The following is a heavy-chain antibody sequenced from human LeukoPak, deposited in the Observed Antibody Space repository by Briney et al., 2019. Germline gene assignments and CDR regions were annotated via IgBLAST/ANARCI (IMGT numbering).Heavy chain of an antibody. CDR3: ARVPLYYYDSSGYLDY. CDR2: IYYSGST. J-gene: IGHJ4*02. D-gene: IGHD3-22*01. Sequence: SETLSLTCTVSGGSISSSSYYWGWIRQPPGKGLGWIGSIYYSGSTYYNPSLKSRVTISVDTSKNQFSLKLSSVTAADTAVYYCARVPLYYYDSSGYLDYWGQGTLVTVSS. CDR1: GGSISSSSYY. V-gene: IGHV4-39*07.